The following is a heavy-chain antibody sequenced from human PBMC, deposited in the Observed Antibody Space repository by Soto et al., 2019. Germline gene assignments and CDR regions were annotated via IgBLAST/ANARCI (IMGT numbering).Heavy chain of an antibody. D-gene: IGHD6-13*01. CDR1: GGTFSNHA. V-gene: IGHV1-69*12. CDR3: ASEVAADGTFREDVFDI. CDR2: IIPIFTTT. Sequence: QVHLVQSGAEMKKPGSSVKVSCKAPGGTFSNHAINWVRQAPGQGLEWMARIIPIFTTTNYAQKFQGRVSMTADESTTTAYMELSSLKHDDTSVYYSASEVAADGTFREDVFDIWGQGTLVTVSP. J-gene: IGHJ3*02.